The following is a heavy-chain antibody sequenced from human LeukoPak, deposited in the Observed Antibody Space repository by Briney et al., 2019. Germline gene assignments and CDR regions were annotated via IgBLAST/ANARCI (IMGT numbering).Heavy chain of an antibody. J-gene: IGHJ4*02. Sequence: SGPTLVNPTQTLTLTCTFSGFSLSTSGVGVGWIRQPPGKALEWLALIYWDDDKRYSPSLKSRLTITKDTSKNQVVLTMTNMDPXXTXXYYCAHXXXXXXXXYXXXYXGQGTLVTV. CDR2: IYWDDDK. CDR1: GFSLSTSGVG. CDR3: AHXXXXXXXXYXXXY. V-gene: IGHV2-5*02.